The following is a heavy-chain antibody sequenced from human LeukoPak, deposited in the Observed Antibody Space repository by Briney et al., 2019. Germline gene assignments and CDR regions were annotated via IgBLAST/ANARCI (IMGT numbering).Heavy chain of an antibody. D-gene: IGHD3-22*01. Sequence: ASVKVSCKASGYTFTGYYMHWVRQAPGQGLEWMGWINPNSGGTNYAQKLQGRVTMTTDTSTSTAYMELRSLRSDDTAVYYCAREIYYYDSSGYFDYWGQGTLVTVSS. J-gene: IGHJ4*02. CDR3: AREIYYYDSSGYFDY. CDR1: GYTFTGYY. V-gene: IGHV1-2*02. CDR2: INPNSGGT.